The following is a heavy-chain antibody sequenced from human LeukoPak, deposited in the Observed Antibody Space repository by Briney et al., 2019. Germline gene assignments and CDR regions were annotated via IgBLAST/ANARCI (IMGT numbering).Heavy chain of an antibody. Sequence: PSETLSLTCTVSGGSISTYYWSWIRQPAGKGLEWIGRIYTSGSTNYNPSLKSRVTMSVDTSKNQFSLKLSSVTAADTAVYYWARESYRWYVHNYYYYGMDVWGQGTTVTVSS. CDR2: IYTSGST. D-gene: IGHD6-13*01. V-gene: IGHV4-4*07. J-gene: IGHJ6*02. CDR3: ARESYRWYVHNYYYYGMDV. CDR1: GGSISTYY.